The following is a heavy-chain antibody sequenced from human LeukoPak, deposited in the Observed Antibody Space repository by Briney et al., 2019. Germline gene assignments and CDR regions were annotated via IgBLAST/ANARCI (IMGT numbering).Heavy chain of an antibody. CDR2: ISGSGGST. J-gene: IGHJ4*02. CDR3: AKDESPAAFDY. D-gene: IGHD2-15*01. Sequence: GGSLRLSCAASGFTFSSYSMNWVRQAPGKGLEWVSSISGSGGSTYYADSVKGRFTISRDNSKNTLYLQMNSLRAEDTAVYYCAKDESPAAFDYWGQGTLVTVSS. CDR1: GFTFSSYS. V-gene: IGHV3-23*01.